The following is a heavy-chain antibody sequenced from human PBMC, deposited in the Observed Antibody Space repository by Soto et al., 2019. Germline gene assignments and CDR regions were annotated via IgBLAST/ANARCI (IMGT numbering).Heavy chain of an antibody. V-gene: IGHV1-2*04. J-gene: IGHJ6*03. CDR3: ASDEIDDYHYYMLV. CDR2: INPNSGGT. CDR1: GYTFTGYY. D-gene: IGHD3-22*01. Sequence: EASVKVSCKASGYTFTGYYMHWVRQAPGQGLEWMGWINPNSGGTNYAQKFQGWVTMTRDTSISTAYMELSRLRSDDTAVYYCASDEIDDYHYYMLVWGKGTTGTVSS.